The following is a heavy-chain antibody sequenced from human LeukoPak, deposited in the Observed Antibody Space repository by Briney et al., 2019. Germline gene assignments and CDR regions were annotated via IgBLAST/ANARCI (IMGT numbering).Heavy chain of an antibody. Sequence: ASVKVSCKASGYTFTGYYMHWVRQAPGHGLEWMGWINPNSGGTNYAQKFQGRVTMTRDASISTAYMELSRLRSDDTAVYYCARHGIAVAGRSAFDIWGQGTMVTVSS. D-gene: IGHD6-19*01. J-gene: IGHJ3*02. CDR1: GYTFTGYY. CDR2: INPNSGGT. CDR3: ARHGIAVAGRSAFDI. V-gene: IGHV1-2*02.